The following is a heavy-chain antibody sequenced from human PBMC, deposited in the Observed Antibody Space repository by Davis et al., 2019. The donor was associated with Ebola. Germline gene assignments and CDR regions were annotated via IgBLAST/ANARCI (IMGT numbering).Heavy chain of an antibody. J-gene: IGHJ5*02. D-gene: IGHD3-10*01. CDR1: RYTFTDYS. CDR3: ASEKGLRVYGSGSYGFDP. Sequence: ASVKVSCKASRYTFTDYSMHWVRQAPGQGLEWMGWINPNSGGTNYAQKFQGRVTMTRDTSISTAYLELSRLRSDDTAVYYCASEKGLRVYGSGSYGFDPWGQGTLVTISS. CDR2: INPNSGGT. V-gene: IGHV1-2*02.